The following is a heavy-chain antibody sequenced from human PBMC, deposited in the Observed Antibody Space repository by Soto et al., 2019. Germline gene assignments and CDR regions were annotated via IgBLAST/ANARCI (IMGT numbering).Heavy chain of an antibody. Sequence: PGGSLRLSCAASGFTFSSYGMHWVRQAPGKGLEWVAVISYDGSNKYYADSVKGRFTISRDNSKNTLYLQMNSLRAEDTAVYYCAKVRIKWELQHAFDIWGQGTMVTVSS. CDR3: AKVRIKWELQHAFDI. V-gene: IGHV3-30*18. D-gene: IGHD1-26*01. CDR1: GFTFSSYG. J-gene: IGHJ3*02. CDR2: ISYDGSNK.